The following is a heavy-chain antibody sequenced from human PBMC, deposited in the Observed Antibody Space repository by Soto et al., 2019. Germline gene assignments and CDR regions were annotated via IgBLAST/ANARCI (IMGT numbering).Heavy chain of an antibody. J-gene: IGHJ5*02. CDR2: IYYSGST. CDR3: ARARSSGWGRKWKNWFEP. Sequence: SETLSLTCTVSGGSISSYYWSWIRQPPGKGLEWIGYIYYSGSTNYNPSLKSRVTISVDTSKNQFSLKLSSVTAADTAVYYCARARSSGWGRKWKNWFEPWGQGTLVTVSS. CDR1: GGSISSYY. D-gene: IGHD6-19*01. V-gene: IGHV4-59*01.